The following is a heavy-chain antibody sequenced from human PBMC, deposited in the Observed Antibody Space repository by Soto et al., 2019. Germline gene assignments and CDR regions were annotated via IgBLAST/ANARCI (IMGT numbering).Heavy chain of an antibody. J-gene: IGHJ6*03. Sequence: EVQLVESGGGLVQPGGSLRLSCAASGFTFDDFAMHWVRQVPGKGLEWVSGITWNSGTTGYADSVKGRFTISRDNAKKFLYLQMKSLRAEDTALYYCAKDRIPLADYYYFYMDVWGKATTVTVSS. V-gene: IGHV3-9*01. CDR3: AKDRIPLADYYYFYMDV. D-gene: IGHD3-3*02. CDR2: ITWNSGTT. CDR1: GFTFDDFA.